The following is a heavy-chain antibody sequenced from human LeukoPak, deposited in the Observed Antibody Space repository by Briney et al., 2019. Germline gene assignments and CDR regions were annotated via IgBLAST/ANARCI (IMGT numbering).Heavy chain of an antibody. CDR2: FDPEDGET. Sequence: GASVKVSCKASGYTFTGYYMHWVRQAPGQGLEWMGGFDPEDGETIYAQKFQGRVTMTEDTSTDTAYMELSSLRSEDTAVYYCALGLNWGQGTLVTVSS. J-gene: IGHJ4*02. CDR3: ALGLN. V-gene: IGHV1-24*01. CDR1: GYTFTGYY.